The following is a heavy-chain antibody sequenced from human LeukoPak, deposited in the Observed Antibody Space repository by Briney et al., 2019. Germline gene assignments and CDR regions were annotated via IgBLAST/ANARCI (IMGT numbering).Heavy chain of an antibody. CDR3: ARERAYYYDSSGYGPYYYYGMDV. Sequence: ASVTVSCKASGYTFTGYYMHWVRQAPGQGLEWMGWINPNSGGTNYAQKFQGWVTMTRDTSISTAYMELSRLRSDDTAVYYCARERAYYYDSSGYGPYYYYGMDVWGQGTTVTVSS. V-gene: IGHV1-2*04. CDR2: INPNSGGT. J-gene: IGHJ6*02. CDR1: GYTFTGYY. D-gene: IGHD3-22*01.